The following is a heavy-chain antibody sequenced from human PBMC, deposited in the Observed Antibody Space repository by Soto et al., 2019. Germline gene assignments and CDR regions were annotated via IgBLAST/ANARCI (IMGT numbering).Heavy chain of an antibody. CDR3: ARSIEQLVRGEYYYYYYGMDV. V-gene: IGHV1-69*01. D-gene: IGHD6-13*01. CDR2: IIPIFGTA. Sequence: SLVKGACKASGDTFSSYAISWLRKTPGQGLEWMGGIIPIFGTANYAQKFQGRVTITADESTSTAYMELSSLRSEDTAVYYCARSIEQLVRGEYYYYYYGMDVWGQGTTVTVSS. J-gene: IGHJ6*02. CDR1: GDTFSSYA.